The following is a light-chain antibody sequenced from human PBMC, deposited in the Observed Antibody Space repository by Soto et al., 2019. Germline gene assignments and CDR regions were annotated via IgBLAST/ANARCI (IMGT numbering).Light chain of an antibody. CDR1: NIGSKS. J-gene: IGLJ2*01. CDR3: QVWDSSSDHVV. CDR2: YDS. Sequence: LTQPPSVSVAPGKTARITCGGNNIGSKSVHWYQQKPGQAPVLVIYYDSDRPSGIPARFSGSNSGNTATLTISRVEAGEEADYYCQVWDSSSDHVVFGGGTKLTVL. V-gene: IGLV3-21*04.